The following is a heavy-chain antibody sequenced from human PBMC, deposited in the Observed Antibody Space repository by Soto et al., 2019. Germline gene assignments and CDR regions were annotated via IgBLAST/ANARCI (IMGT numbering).Heavy chain of an antibody. CDR2: TYYRSKWFY. CDR1: GDSVSRGSAT. J-gene: IGHJ2*01. Sequence: SQTLSLTCAISGDSVSRGSATWSWIRQSPSRGLEWLGRTYYRSKWFYDYAPSVQSQIAITPDTSKNQLSLHLNSVTPEDTAIYFCARDGSGWHWYFDLWGRGTLVTVSS. CDR3: ARDGSGWHWYFDL. D-gene: IGHD6-19*01. V-gene: IGHV6-1*01.